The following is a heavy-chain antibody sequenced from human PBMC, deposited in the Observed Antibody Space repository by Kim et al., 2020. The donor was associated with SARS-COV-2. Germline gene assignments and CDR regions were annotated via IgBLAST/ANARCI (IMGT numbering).Heavy chain of an antibody. CDR2: IRSKANSYAT. Sequence: GGSLRLSCAASGFTFSGSAMNWVRQASGKGLEWVGRIRSKANSYATAYAASVKGRFTISRDDSKNTAYLQMNSLKTEDTAVYYCNGYCSGGSYSDANFDYRGQRALVTVSS. J-gene: IGHJ4*02. D-gene: IGHD2-15*01. CDR3: NGYCSGGSYSDANFDY. V-gene: IGHV3-73*01. CDR1: GFTFSGSA.